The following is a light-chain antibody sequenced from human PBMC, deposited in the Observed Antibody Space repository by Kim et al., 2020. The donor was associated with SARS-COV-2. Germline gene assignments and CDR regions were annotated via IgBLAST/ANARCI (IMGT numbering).Light chain of an antibody. CDR1: QSISSY. J-gene: IGKJ4*01. CDR2: AAS. V-gene: IGKV1-39*01. Sequence: SATVGDRVTITCRESQSISSYLNWYQQKPGKAPKLLISAASSLQSGVPSRFSGSGSGTDFTLTISSLQPEDFATYYCQQSYSALSFGGGTKVDIK. CDR3: QQSYSALS.